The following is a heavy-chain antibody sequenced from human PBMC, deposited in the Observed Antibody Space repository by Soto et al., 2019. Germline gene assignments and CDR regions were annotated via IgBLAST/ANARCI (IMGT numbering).Heavy chain of an antibody. Sequence: GGSLRLSCAASGFTFSSYAMHWVRQAPGKGLEWVAVISYDGSNKYYADSVKGRFTISRDNSKNTLYLQMNSLRAEDTAVYYCARAVRGFSSSWRYYYYYGMDFWGQGTTVTVSS. CDR3: ARAVRGFSSSWRYYYYYGMDF. V-gene: IGHV3-30-3*01. CDR1: GFTFSSYA. D-gene: IGHD6-13*01. CDR2: ISYDGSNK. J-gene: IGHJ6*02.